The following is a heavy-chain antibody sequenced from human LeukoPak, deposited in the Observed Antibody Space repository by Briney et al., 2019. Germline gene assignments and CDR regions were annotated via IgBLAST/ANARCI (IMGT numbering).Heavy chain of an antibody. CDR2: IYSGGST. J-gene: IGHJ4*02. V-gene: IGHV3-66*01. Sequence: PGGSLRLSCAASGFTVSSNYMSWVRQAPGKGLEWVSVIYSGGSTYYADSVKGRFTISRDNSKNTLYLQMNSLRAEDTAVYYCARGKEYTGYDVKGYWGQGTLVAVSS. CDR1: GFTVSSNY. CDR3: ARGKEYTGYDVKGY. D-gene: IGHD5-12*01.